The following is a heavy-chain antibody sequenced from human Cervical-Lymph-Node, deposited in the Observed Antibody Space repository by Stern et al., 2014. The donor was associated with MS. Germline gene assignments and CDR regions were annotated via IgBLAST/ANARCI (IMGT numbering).Heavy chain of an antibody. V-gene: IGHV4-39*01. Sequence: QLQLQESGPGLVKPSETLSLTCTVSGGSISSSSYYWGWIRQPPGKGLEWIGSIYYSGSTYYNPSLKSRVTISVDTSKNQFSLKRSSGTAADTAVYYCAPVYCSGGSCYSWYYYGMDVWGQGTTVTVSS. CDR2: IYYSGST. CDR1: GGSISSSSYY. D-gene: IGHD2-15*01. CDR3: APVYCSGGSCYSWYYYGMDV. J-gene: IGHJ6*02.